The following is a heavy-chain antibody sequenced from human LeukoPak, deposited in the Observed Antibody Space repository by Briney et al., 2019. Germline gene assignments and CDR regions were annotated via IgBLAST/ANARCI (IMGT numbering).Heavy chain of an antibody. CDR3: ARVDRNYDFWSGSPYYYYYYMDV. Sequence: PSQTLSLTCTVSGGSISSGGYYWSWIRQPPGKGLEWIGYIYHSGSTYYNPSLKSRVTISVDTSKNQFSLKLSSVTAADTAVYYCARVDRNYDFWSGSPYYYYYYMDVWGKGTTVTVSS. V-gene: IGHV4-30-2*01. D-gene: IGHD3-3*01. CDR1: GGSISSGGYY. J-gene: IGHJ6*03. CDR2: IYHSGST.